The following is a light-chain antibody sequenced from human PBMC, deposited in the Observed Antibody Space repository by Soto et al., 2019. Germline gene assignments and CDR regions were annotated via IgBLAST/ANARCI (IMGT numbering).Light chain of an antibody. CDR2: EVT. CDR1: SSDVGTYNF. CDR3: CSYAGSSTWV. V-gene: IGLV2-23*02. Sequence: QSALTQPASVSGSPGQSITISCTGTSSDVGTYNFVSWYQQLPGKAPKVMIYEVTKRPSGVSNRFSGSKSGNTASLTISGLQAEDEDDYYCCSYAGSSTWVFGGGTKLTVL. J-gene: IGLJ3*02.